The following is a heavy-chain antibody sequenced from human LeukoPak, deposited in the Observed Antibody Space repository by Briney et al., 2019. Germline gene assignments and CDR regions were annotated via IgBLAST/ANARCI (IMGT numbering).Heavy chain of an antibody. V-gene: IGHV3-48*02. D-gene: IGHD6-13*01. CDR2: ISGGSSTI. CDR3: ARDYGYSSSFDY. CDR1: GFTFRTSS. J-gene: IGHJ4*02. Sequence: GGSLRLSCAVYGFTFRTSSMNWVRQAPGKGLEWVSYISGGSSTIHYADSVKGRFTISRDNAKKSLYLQLNSLRNEDTAVYYCARDYGYSSSFDYWGERTLLTVSS.